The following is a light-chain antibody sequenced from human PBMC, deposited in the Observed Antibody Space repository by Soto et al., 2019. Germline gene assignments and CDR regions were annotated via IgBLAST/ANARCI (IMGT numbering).Light chain of an antibody. CDR1: SSDVGGYNY. V-gene: IGLV2-8*01. CDR2: EVN. Sequence: QSVLTQPASVSGSPGQSITISCTGTSSDVGGYNYVSWYQQQHPGKAPKLMIYEVNKRPSGVPDRFSGSKSGNTASLTVSGLQAEDEADYYCSSYAGSSNVFGTGTKLTVL. CDR3: SSYAGSSNV. J-gene: IGLJ1*01.